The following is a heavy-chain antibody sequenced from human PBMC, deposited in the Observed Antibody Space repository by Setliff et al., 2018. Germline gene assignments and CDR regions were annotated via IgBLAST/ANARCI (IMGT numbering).Heavy chain of an antibody. CDR1: GGSISSYY. Sequence: ETLSLTCTVSGGSISSYYWSWIRQPAGKGLEWIGRIYTSGSTNYSPSLKSRVTMSVDTSKNQFSLKLNSVTAADMAVYYCAREQWLDPPGYYYMDVWAKGTTVTVSS. J-gene: IGHJ6*03. CDR3: AREQWLDPPGYYYMDV. CDR2: IYTSGST. V-gene: IGHV4-4*07. D-gene: IGHD6-19*01.